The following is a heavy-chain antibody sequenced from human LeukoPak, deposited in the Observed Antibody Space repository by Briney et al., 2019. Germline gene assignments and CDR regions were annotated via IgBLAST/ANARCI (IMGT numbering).Heavy chain of an antibody. CDR2: ISPYNGNT. J-gene: IGHJ6*02. CDR3: ARDLDIVVVAAAVRHYGLDV. CDR1: GYTFTNYG. D-gene: IGHD2-15*01. V-gene: IGHV1-18*01. Sequence: GASVKVSCKASGYTFTNYGISWVRQAPGQGLEWMGWISPYNGNTNYAQKFQGRVTMTTDTSTSTVYMELRSLRSDDTAAYYCARDLDIVVVAAAVRHYGLDVWGQGTTVTVSS.